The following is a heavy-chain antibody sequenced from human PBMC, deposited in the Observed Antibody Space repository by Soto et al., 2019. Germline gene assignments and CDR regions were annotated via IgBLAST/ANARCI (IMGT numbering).Heavy chain of an antibody. D-gene: IGHD2-8*01. CDR3: AKEGVLMVYAIRYFDY. J-gene: IGHJ4*02. CDR1: GFTFSSYA. Sequence: GGSLRLSCAASGFTFSSYAMSWVRQAPGKGLEWVSAISGSGGSTYYADSVKGRFTISRDNSKNTLYLQMNSLRAEDTAVYYCAKEGVLMVYAIRYFDYWGQGTLVTVSS. CDR2: ISGSGGST. V-gene: IGHV3-23*01.